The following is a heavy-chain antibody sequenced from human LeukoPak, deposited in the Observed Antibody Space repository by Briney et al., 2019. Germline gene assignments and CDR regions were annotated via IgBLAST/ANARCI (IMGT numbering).Heavy chain of an antibody. D-gene: IGHD6-19*01. CDR2: FYSGGDT. CDR3: ARSRTGYSSGWYYAFDI. CDR1: GFTVSSNH. V-gene: IGHV3-53*01. J-gene: IGHJ3*02. Sequence: GGSLRLSCAVSGFTVSSNHMSWVRQAPGKGLEWVSVFYSGGDTHYADSVKGRFTISRDNSKNTLYLQMNSLRAEDTAVYYCARSRTGYSSGWYYAFDIWGQGTMVTVSS.